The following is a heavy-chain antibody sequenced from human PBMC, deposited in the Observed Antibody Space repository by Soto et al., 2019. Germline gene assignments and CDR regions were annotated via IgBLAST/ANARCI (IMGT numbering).Heavy chain of an antibody. CDR2: IYYNGST. V-gene: IGHV4-31*03. CDR1: GASISIGGYF. D-gene: IGHD3-10*01. CDR3: ANDKYYGSEIDFYYYGLDV. Sequence: SETLSLTCTVSGASISIGGYFWTWIRQHPGKGLEWIGHIYYNGSTSYNPSLKSRVTISLDTSKNQFSLRLTSVTAADTAAYFCANDKYYGSEIDFYYYGLDVWGQGTRVTVSS. J-gene: IGHJ6*02.